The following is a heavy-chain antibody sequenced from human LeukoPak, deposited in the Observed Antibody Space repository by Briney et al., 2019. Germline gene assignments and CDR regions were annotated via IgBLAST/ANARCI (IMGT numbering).Heavy chain of an antibody. D-gene: IGHD1-1*01. CDR1: GGSITTHY. V-gene: IGHV4-59*11. CDR2: IYYTGST. Sequence: SETLSFTCTVSGGSITTHYWTWFRQPPGRGLEWIGYIYYTGSTNYNSALKSRVTVSIDTSKSQFSLKVNSVTTADTAVYYCAREATKLTHPYFDHWGQGILVTVSS. CDR3: AREATKLTHPYFDH. J-gene: IGHJ4*02.